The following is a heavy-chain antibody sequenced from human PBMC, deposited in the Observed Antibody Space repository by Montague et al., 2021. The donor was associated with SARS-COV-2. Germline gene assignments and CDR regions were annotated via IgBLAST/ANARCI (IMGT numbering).Heavy chain of an antibody. CDR3: AKDFMSLMGYAMVNYYYGMDV. Sequence: SLRLSCAASGFTFSSYGMHWVRQAPGKGLEWVAVISYDGSNKYYADSVKGRFTISRDNSKNTLYLQMNSLRAEDKAGHYCAKDFMSLMGYAMVNYYYGMDVWGQGTTVTVSS. J-gene: IGHJ6*02. D-gene: IGHD2-8*01. CDR2: ISYDGSNK. V-gene: IGHV3-30*18. CDR1: GFTFSSYG.